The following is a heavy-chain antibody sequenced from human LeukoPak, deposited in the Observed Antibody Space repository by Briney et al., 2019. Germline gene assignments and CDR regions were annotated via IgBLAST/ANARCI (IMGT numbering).Heavy chain of an antibody. J-gene: IGHJ4*02. CDR1: GFTVSSNY. CDR3: AKVIYYYGSVGYYFDY. D-gene: IGHD3-10*01. CDR2: ISGSGGST. Sequence: GGSLRLSCAASGFTVSSNYMSWVRQAPGKGLEWVSAISGSGGSTYYADSVEGRFTISRDNSKNTLYLQMNSLRAEDTAVYYCAKVIYYYGSVGYYFDYWGQGTLVTVSS. V-gene: IGHV3-23*01.